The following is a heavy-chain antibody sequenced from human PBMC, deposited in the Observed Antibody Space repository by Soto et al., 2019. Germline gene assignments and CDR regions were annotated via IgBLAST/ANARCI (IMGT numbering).Heavy chain of an antibody. CDR2: ILSLESHK. CDR1: GFNFIYYY. D-gene: IGHD2-8*01. CDR3: ATGLKDTSNRPSFDS. J-gene: IGHJ4*02. Sequence: PGGSLRLSSSGFGFNFIYYYMDWIRQIPVKGLEWVSSILSLESHKYYAASVMGRFSVSRDNAKRSLFLQMNNLRAEDTGIYFCATGLKDTSNRPSFDSWGPGTPVTVSS. V-gene: IGHV3-11*01.